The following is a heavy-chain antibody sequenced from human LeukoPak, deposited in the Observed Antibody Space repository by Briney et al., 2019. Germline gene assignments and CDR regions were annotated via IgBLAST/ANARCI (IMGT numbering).Heavy chain of an antibody. CDR2: IIPIFGTA. CDR3: ARVRGEWELPRGGWFDP. J-gene: IGHJ5*02. Sequence: SVKVSCKASGGTFSSYAISWVRQAPGQGLEWMGGIIPIFGTANYAQKFQGRVTITADESTSTAYMELSSLRSEDTAVYYCARVRGEWELPRGGWFDPWGQGTLVTVFS. CDR1: GGTFSSYA. D-gene: IGHD1-26*01. V-gene: IGHV1-69*13.